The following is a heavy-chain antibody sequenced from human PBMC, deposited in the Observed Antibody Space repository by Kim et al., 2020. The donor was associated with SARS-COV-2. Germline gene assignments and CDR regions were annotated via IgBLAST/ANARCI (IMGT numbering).Heavy chain of an antibody. CDR3: VKLPFGTMAGSTHFDY. Sequence: GESLKISCKGSGYNFARLSIGWVRQMPGKGLEWVGHIYPDDSETKYSPSLQGQVTISADKSVSTAYLHWGSLKASDTAIYYCVKLPFGTMAGSTHFDYWGQGTLLTVAS. J-gene: IGHJ4*02. D-gene: IGHD6-19*01. CDR2: IYPDDSET. V-gene: IGHV5-51*01. CDR1: GYNFARLS.